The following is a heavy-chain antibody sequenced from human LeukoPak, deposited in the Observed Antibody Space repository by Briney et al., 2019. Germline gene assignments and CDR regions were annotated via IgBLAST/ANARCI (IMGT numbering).Heavy chain of an antibody. CDR3: ARQYYDSSGYYYRDAFDI. CDR2: IYYSGST. V-gene: IGHV4-59*08. D-gene: IGHD3-22*01. CDR1: GGSISSYY. Sequence: SETLSLTCTVSGGSISSYYWSWIRQPPGKGLEWIGYIYYSGSTNYNPSLKSRVTISVDTSKNQFSLKLSSVTAADTAVYYCARQYYDSSGYYYRDAFDIWGQGTVVTVSS. J-gene: IGHJ3*02.